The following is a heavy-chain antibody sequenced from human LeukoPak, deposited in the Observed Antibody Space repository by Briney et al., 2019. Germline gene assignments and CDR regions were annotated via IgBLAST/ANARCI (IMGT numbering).Heavy chain of an antibody. Sequence: GRSLRLSCAAAAFTFSYYYMSWIRQAPGKGLEWVSYISSSGSTIYYADSVKGRFTISRDNAKNSLYLQMNSLRPEDTAVYYCARLSIAAAGPRYWYFDLWGRGTLVTVSS. V-gene: IGHV3-11*01. J-gene: IGHJ2*01. CDR3: ARLSIAAAGPRYWYFDL. D-gene: IGHD6-13*01. CDR1: AFTFSYYY. CDR2: ISSSGSTI.